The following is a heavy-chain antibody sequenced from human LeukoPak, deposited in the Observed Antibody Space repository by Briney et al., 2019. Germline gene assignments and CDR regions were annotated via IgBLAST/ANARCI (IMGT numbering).Heavy chain of an antibody. Sequence: GGSLRLSCAASGFTFSSCWMSWVRQPPGKGLEWVANIKQDGSEKYYVDSVKGRFTTSRDNSKNTPYPQMNSLRAEDTAVYYGANTPRRGSYYRDQPYYFDYWGQGTLVTVSS. V-gene: IGHV3-7*01. CDR2: IKQDGSEK. D-gene: IGHD1-26*01. CDR3: ANTPRRGSYYRDQPYYFDY. J-gene: IGHJ4*02. CDR1: GFTFSSCW.